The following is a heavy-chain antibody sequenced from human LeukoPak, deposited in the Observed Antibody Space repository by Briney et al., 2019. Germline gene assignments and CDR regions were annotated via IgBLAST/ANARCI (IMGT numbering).Heavy chain of an antibody. CDR2: INHSGSA. Sequence: SETLSLTCAVYGGSFSGYYWSWIRQPPGRGLEWIGEINHSGSANYNPSLKSRVTISVDTSKNQFSLKLSSVTAADTAVYYCARVCSGGGCDYYHYAMDVWGQGTTGTVSS. J-gene: IGHJ6*02. V-gene: IGHV4-34*01. CDR3: ARVCSGGGCDYYHYAMDV. CDR1: GGSFSGYY. D-gene: IGHD2-15*01.